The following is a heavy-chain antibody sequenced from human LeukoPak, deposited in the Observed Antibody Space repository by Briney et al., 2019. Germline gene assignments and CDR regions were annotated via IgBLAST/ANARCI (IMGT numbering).Heavy chain of an antibody. D-gene: IGHD3-22*01. CDR1: GFTFSRYW. V-gene: IGHV3-7*03. Sequence: GGSLRLSCAASGFTFSRYWMTWVRQAPGKGLEWVANIKEDGSEKYYVDSVKGRFTISRDNAKNSLYLQMNSLRAEDTALYYCARVLYDSSGYYRLYYFDYWGQGTLVTVSS. J-gene: IGHJ4*02. CDR2: IKEDGSEK. CDR3: ARVLYDSSGYYRLYYFDY.